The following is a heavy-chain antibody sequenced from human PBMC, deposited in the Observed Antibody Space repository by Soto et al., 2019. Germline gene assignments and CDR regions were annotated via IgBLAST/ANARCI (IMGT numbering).Heavy chain of an antibody. CDR2: ISYDGSNK. D-gene: IGHD2-2*01. Sequence: PGGSLRLSCAASGFTFSSYGMHWVRQAPGKGLEWVAVISYDGSNKYYADSVKGRFTISRDNSKNTLYPQMNSLRAEDTAVYYCAKDGGYCISASCPPQNWFDPWGQGTLVTVSP. CDR1: GFTFSSYG. V-gene: IGHV3-30*18. CDR3: AKDGGYCISASCPPQNWFDP. J-gene: IGHJ5*02.